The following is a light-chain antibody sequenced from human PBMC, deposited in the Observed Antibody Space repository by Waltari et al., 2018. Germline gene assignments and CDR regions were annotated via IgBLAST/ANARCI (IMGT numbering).Light chain of an antibody. CDR1: SGIDIATYR. CDR2: YRSASDK. CDR3: MIWHSSAWV. Sequence: QAELTQPASLSASPGASASLTCTLRSGIDIATYRIYWYRQQPGSPPQYLLNYRSASDKEKGSGVPSRFSGSKDTSANAGILVISGLQSEDEADYYCMIWHSSAWVFGGGTKLTVL. J-gene: IGLJ3*02. V-gene: IGLV5-45*01.